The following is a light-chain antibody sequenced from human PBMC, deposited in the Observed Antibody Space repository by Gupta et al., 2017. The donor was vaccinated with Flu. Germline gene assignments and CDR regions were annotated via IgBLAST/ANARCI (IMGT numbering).Light chain of an antibody. Sequence: DIQMTQSPSSLSASVGDRVTITCRASQSISSYLNWYQQKPGKAPKLLIYAASSLQSGVPSRFSGSGCGTDFTLTISSRQPEDFATYYCQQSDSTPPYTFGGGTKVEIK. V-gene: IGKV1-39*01. J-gene: IGKJ4*01. CDR2: AAS. CDR1: QSISSY. CDR3: QQSDSTPPYT.